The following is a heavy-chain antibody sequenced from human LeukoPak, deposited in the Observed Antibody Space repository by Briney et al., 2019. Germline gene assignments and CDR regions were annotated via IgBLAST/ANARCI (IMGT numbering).Heavy chain of an antibody. CDR3: TKDPNGDYIGAFDP. J-gene: IGHJ5*02. Sequence: GGTLRLSRAESGVASSTFAMSWVRQAPGKGLEWVSSITGTHYTTYNTDSVKGRVTISRENSKNTLYLQMNSLRADDTAVYYCTKDPNGDYIGAFDPWGQGTLVTVSS. D-gene: IGHD4-17*01. CDR2: ITGTHYTT. CDR1: GVASSTFA. V-gene: IGHV3-23*01.